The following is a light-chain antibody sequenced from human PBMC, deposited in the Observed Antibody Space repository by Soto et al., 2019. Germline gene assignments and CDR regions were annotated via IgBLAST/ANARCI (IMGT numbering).Light chain of an antibody. CDR1: SSDVGGYNF. CDR3: SSYTSSSTPV. V-gene: IGLV2-14*01. J-gene: IGLJ2*01. Sequence: QSVLTQPASVSGSPGQSITISCTGTSSDVGGYNFVSWYQQHPGKAPKLMIYDVSNRPSGVSDRFSASKSGNTASLTISGLQAEDEADYYCSSYTSSSTPVFGGGTKLTVL. CDR2: DVS.